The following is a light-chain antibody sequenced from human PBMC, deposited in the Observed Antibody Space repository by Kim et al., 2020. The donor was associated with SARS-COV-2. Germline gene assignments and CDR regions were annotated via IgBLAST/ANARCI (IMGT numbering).Light chain of an antibody. J-gene: IGKJ4*01. CDR3: HQRRDWPLT. Sequence: WPPGERATLSCRASQSVSSSLAWYQQKPGQAPRLLIYDASSRATGIPARFSGSGSGTDFTLTISSLEPEDFAVYYCHQRRDWPLTFGAGTKVDIK. CDR1: QSVSSS. CDR2: DAS. V-gene: IGKV3-11*01.